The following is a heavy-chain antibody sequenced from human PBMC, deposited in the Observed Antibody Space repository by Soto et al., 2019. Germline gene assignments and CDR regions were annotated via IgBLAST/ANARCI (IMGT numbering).Heavy chain of an antibody. V-gene: IGHV3-21*01. CDR2: ISSSSSYI. D-gene: IGHD6-13*01. J-gene: IGHJ6*02. Sequence: NPGGSLRLSCAASGFTFSSYSMNWVRQAPGKGLEWVSSISSSSSYIYYADSVKGRFTISRDNAKNSPYLQMNSLRAEDTAVYYCAREGDSSSWYSPYYYGMDVWGQGTTVTVSS. CDR3: AREGDSSSWYSPYYYGMDV. CDR1: GFTFSSYS.